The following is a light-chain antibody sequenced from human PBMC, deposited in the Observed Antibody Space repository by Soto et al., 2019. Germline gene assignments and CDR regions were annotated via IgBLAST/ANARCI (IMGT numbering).Light chain of an antibody. J-gene: IGKJ3*01. CDR3: QQRSNWAT. CDR2: DAS. Sequence: EIVLTQSPGTLSLSPGERATLSCRASQSVSSYLAWYQQKPGQAPRLLIYDASNGATGIPARFSGSGSVTDFTLTISSLEPEDFAVYYCQQRSNWATFGPGTKVDIK. V-gene: IGKV3-11*01. CDR1: QSVSSY.